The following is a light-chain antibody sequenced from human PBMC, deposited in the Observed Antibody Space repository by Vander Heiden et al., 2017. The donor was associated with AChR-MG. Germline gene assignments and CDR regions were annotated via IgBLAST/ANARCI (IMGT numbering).Light chain of an antibody. V-gene: IGKV1-5*03. J-gene: IGKJ1*01. Sequence: IQMIQPPSALSAFVGDRVTITCRAFQSISSWLAWYQQTPGKAPKLLIHKASTLQSGVPSMVSGSGSGTEFTLTSDSLHPDDFASYYCQQYSTFSVTFGQGTKVEIK. CDR1: QSISSW. CDR2: KAS. CDR3: QQYSTFSVT.